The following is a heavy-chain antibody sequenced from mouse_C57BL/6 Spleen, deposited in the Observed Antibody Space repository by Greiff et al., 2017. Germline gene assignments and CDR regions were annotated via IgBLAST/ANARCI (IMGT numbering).Heavy chain of an antibody. CDR1: GYTFTTYP. V-gene: IGHV1-47*01. Sequence: VQLQQSGAELVKPGASVKMSCQASGYTFTTYPIEWMKQNHGKSLEWIGNFHPDNDDTKYNEKFKGKATLTVEKSSSTVYLELIRITSDYSAVYCCARGGTYSNYFYYFDYWGQGTTLTVSS. CDR3: ARGGTYSNYFYYFDY. CDR2: FHPDNDDT. J-gene: IGHJ2*01. D-gene: IGHD2-5*01.